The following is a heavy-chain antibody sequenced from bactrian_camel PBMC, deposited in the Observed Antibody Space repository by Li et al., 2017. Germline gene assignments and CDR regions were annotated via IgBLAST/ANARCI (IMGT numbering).Heavy chain of an antibody. CDR1: VYMSGRYC. D-gene: IGHD1*01. Sequence: QVQLVESGGGSVQAGGSLRLSCVASVYMSGRYCMGWFRQAPGKVREWVASIAPGFGQIWYADSVKGRFTLSRDNAKDTTYLEMNNPQPEDTAMYYCAAGPGRVTMHYWGQGTQVTVS. V-gene: IGHV3S1*01. CDR2: IAPGFGQI. CDR3: AAGPGRVTMHY. J-gene: IGHJ4*01.